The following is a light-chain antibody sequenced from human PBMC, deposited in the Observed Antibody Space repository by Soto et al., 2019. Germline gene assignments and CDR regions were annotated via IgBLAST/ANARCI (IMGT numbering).Light chain of an antibody. CDR3: QQYHNSPST. CDR1: QSISSN. Sequence: EIVLTQSPVTLSLSPGEKATLSCGASQSISSNLAWYQQKLGQAPRLLIYGASSRATGIPDRFSGSGSGTDFTLTFNILEPEDFAVYYCQQYHNSPSTFGQGTRLEIK. CDR2: GAS. J-gene: IGKJ5*01. V-gene: IGKV3-20*01.